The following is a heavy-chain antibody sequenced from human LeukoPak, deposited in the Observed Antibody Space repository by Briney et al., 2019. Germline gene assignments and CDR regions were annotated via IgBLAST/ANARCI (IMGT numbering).Heavy chain of an antibody. J-gene: IGHJ4*02. D-gene: IGHD1-26*01. CDR3: ARSPGILGTNYFDY. CDR2: ISYDGSNK. V-gene: IGHV3-30*04. CDR1: GFTFSSYA. Sequence: PGGSLRLSCAASGFTFSSYAMSWVRQASGKGLEWVAVISYDGSNKNYADSVKGRFTISGDNSKNTLYLQMNSLRAEDTSVYYCARSPGILGTNYFDYWGQGTLVTVSS.